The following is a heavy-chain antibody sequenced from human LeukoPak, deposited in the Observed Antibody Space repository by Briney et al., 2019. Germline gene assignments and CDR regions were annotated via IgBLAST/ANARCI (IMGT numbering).Heavy chain of an antibody. CDR1: GSSFTSYW. Sequence: GASLQISCKGSGSSFTSYWIGWVRQMPGKGLEWMGIIYPGDSDTRYSPSFQGQVTISADKSISTAYLQWSSLKASDTAMYYCALVVAATDGAYFDYWGQGTLVTVSS. V-gene: IGHV5-51*01. CDR3: ALVVAATDGAYFDY. CDR2: IYPGDSDT. J-gene: IGHJ4*02. D-gene: IGHD2-15*01.